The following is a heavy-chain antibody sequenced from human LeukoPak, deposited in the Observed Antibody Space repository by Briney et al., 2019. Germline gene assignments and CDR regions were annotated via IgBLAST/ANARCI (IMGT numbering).Heavy chain of an antibody. J-gene: IGHJ3*02. CDR3: ARTDDAFHI. Sequence: PSETLSLTCSVSGGSINNYYWSWIRQPPGKGLEWIGHIFYSGSTNYNPSLKSRVTISLVMSKNQISLKLSSVTAADTAMYYCARTDDAFHIWGHGTTVTVSS. V-gene: IGHV4-59*01. CDR1: GGSINNYY. CDR2: IFYSGST. D-gene: IGHD2-21*02.